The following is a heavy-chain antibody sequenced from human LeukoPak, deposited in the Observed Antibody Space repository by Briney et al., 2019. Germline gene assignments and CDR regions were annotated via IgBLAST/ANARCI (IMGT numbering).Heavy chain of an antibody. V-gene: IGHV4-39*07. J-gene: IGHJ4*02. CDR2: IYYSGST. Sequence: SETLSLTCTVSGGSISSSSYYWGWIRQPPGKGLEWIGSIYYSGSTYYNPSLKSRVTISVDTSKNQFSLKWTSMTAADTAVYYCARTLYYGSGSPFDSWGQGTLVTVSS. CDR1: GGSISSSSYY. D-gene: IGHD3-10*01. CDR3: ARTLYYGSGSPFDS.